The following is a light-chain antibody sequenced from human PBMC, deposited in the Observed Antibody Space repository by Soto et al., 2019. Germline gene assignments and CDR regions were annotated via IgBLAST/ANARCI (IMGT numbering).Light chain of an antibody. CDR1: ESISSSY. CDR3: QQYGSSPPWT. CDR2: GAS. Sequence: EIVMTQSPATLSVSPGERGTLSCRSTESISSSYLAWYQQKPGQAPRLLIYGASSRATGIPDRFSGSGSGTDFTLTISRLEPEDFAVYYCQQYGSSPPWTFGQGTKV. V-gene: IGKV3-20*01. J-gene: IGKJ1*01.